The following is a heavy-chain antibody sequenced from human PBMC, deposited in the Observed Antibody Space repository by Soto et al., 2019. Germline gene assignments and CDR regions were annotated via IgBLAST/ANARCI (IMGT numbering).Heavy chain of an antibody. CDR3: ARTGYCSGGSCSQKYYYYYGMDV. CDR2: IYPGDSDT. CDR1: GYSFTSYW. Sequence: PGESLKISCKGSGYSFTSYWIGWVRQMPGKGLEWMGIIYPGDSDTRYSPSFQGQVTISADKSISTAYLQWSSLKASDTAMYYCARTGYCSGGSCSQKYYYYYGMDVWGQGTTVTVSS. J-gene: IGHJ6*02. V-gene: IGHV5-51*01. D-gene: IGHD2-15*01.